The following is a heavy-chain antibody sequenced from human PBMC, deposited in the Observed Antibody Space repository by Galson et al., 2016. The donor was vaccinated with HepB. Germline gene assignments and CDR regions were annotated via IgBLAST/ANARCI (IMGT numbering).Heavy chain of an antibody. V-gene: IGHV4-39*01. D-gene: IGHD1-26*01. J-gene: IGHJ4*02. Sequence: SETLSLTCTVSGGSISSSSYYWGWIRQPPGKGLEWIGSVYYSGNSDYNPSLKTRVTISIHTSKNQFSLNLNSVTAADTAVYSGARHRRVGAYSNYFDYWGQGALVTVSS. CDR2: VYYSGNS. CDR1: GGSISSSSYY. CDR3: ARHRRVGAYSNYFDY.